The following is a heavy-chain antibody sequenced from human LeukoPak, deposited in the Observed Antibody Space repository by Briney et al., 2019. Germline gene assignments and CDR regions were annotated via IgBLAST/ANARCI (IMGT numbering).Heavy chain of an antibody. V-gene: IGHV1-2*02. J-gene: IGHJ5*02. CDR2: INPNSGGT. CDR1: GYTFTGYY. D-gene: IGHD6-13*01. CDR3: ARYSLPGICRYLNWFDP. Sequence: ASVKVSCKASGYTFTGYYMHWVRQAPGQGLEWMGWINPNSGGTNYAQKFQGRVTMTRDTSISTACMELSRLRSDDTAVYYCARYSLPGICRYLNWFDPWGQGTLVTVSS.